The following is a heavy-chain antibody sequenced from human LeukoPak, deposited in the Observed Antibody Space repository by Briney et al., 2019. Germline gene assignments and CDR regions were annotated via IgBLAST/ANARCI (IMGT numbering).Heavy chain of an antibody. J-gene: IGHJ4*02. Sequence: SETLSLTCIVSAGSISTFYWSWIRQPPGEGLEWFGYIHYSGSTKYNPSLKSRVTISVDTSKSQFSLNLDSVTAADTAVYFCARGRSVKYKFYHFDYWGQGTLVTVSS. D-gene: IGHD6-19*01. V-gene: IGHV4-59*01. CDR3: ARGRSVKYKFYHFDY. CDR2: IHYSGST. CDR1: AGSISTFY.